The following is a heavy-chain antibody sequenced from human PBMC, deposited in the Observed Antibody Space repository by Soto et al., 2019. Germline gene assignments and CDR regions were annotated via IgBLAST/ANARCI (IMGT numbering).Heavy chain of an antibody. CDR2: IDPSGGAT. CDR1: GYTFTSHY. V-gene: IGHV1-46*03. CDR3: SRGLWQWLFDY. J-gene: IGHJ4*02. D-gene: IGHD6-19*01. Sequence: QVQLVQSGAEVKKPGASVMVSCRASGYTFTSHYMHWVRQAPGQGLEWMGMIDPSGGATTYAQKFQGRVTITSDTSTTTLSMELSSLRPEDTAVYSCSRGLWQWLFDYWGQGTLVTVSS.